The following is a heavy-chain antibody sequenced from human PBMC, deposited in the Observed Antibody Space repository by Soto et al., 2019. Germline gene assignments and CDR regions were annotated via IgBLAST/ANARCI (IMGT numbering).Heavy chain of an antibody. CDR3: ATRIFGVEY. CDR2: IWSDGSKK. V-gene: IGHV3-33*01. CDR1: GFTFSNSG. D-gene: IGHD3-3*01. Sequence: GGSLRLSCAASGFTFSNSGMNWFRQAPGKGLEWVAVIWSDGSKKYYADSVKGRFTISRDNSKNMLFLQMNSLRAEDTAVYFCATRIFGVEYWGQGTLVTVSS. J-gene: IGHJ4*02.